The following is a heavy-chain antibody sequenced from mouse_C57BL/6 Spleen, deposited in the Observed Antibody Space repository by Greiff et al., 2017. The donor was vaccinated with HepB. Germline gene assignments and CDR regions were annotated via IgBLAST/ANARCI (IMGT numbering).Heavy chain of an antibody. CDR3: TRAQIYYGNWGYAMDY. CDR2: IRNKANNHAT. V-gene: IGHV6-6*01. Sequence: EVQLVESGGGLVQPGGSMKLSCAASGFTFSDAWMDWVRQSPEKGLEWVAEIRNKANNHATYYAESVKGRFTISRDDSKSSVYLQMNSLRAEDTGIYYCTRAQIYYGNWGYAMDYWGQGTSVTVSS. J-gene: IGHJ4*01. D-gene: IGHD2-1*01. CDR1: GFTFSDAW.